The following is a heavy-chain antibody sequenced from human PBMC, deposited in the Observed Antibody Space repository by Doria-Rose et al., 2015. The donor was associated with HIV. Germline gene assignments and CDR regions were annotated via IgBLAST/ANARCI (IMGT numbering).Heavy chain of an antibody. CDR2: LNVGNGDT. CDR1: GYTFSAYA. J-gene: IGHJ4*02. Sequence: AEVKKPWASVTVSFTSSGYTFSAYAIHWVRQAPGQRLEWMGWLNVGNGDTRYSRKLQDRVTITSDTSANTGYMALSSLRSEDTAVYYCARIHSLSSSSLGHWGQGTLVTVSS. CDR3: ARIHSLSSSSLGH. V-gene: IGHV1-3*01. D-gene: IGHD6-13*01.